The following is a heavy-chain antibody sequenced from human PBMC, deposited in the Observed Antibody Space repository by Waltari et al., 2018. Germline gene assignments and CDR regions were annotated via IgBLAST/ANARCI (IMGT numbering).Heavy chain of an antibody. CDR2: MNTNSGNT. CDR3: ARGTHYDFWSGYYTRLGYYYYYGMDV. Sequence: QVQLVQSGAEVKKPGASVKVSCKASGYTFTSYDINWVRQATGQGLEWMGWMNTNSGNTGYAQKFQGRVTMTRNTSISTAYMELSSLRSEDTAVYYCARGTHYDFWSGYYTRLGYYYYYGMDVWGQGTTVTVSS. V-gene: IGHV1-8*01. CDR1: GYTFTSYD. D-gene: IGHD3-3*01. J-gene: IGHJ6*02.